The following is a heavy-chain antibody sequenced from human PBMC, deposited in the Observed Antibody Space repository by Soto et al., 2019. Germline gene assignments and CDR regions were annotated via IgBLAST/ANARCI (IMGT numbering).Heavy chain of an antibody. CDR1: GFTFSSYA. D-gene: IGHD6-19*01. J-gene: IGHJ4*02. CDR3: ARGGSAWYGFDY. Sequence: GGSLRLSCAASGFTFSSYAMSWVHQAPGKGLEWVSAISGSGDRTYYADSVKGRFTISRDNSKNTLYLQMNSLGAEDTAVYYCARGGSAWYGFDYWGQGTLVTVSS. CDR2: ISGSGDRT. V-gene: IGHV3-23*01.